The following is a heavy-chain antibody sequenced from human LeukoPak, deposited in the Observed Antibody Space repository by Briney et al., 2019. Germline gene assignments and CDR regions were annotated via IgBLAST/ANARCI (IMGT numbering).Heavy chain of an antibody. CDR3: ARPGIAAAGTDY. CDR2: ISYDGSNK. J-gene: IGHJ4*02. Sequence: GRSLRLSCAASGFTFSSYAMHWVRQAPGKGLEWVAVISYDGSNKYYADSVKGRFTISRDNSKNTLYLQMNSLRAEDTAVYYCARPGIAAAGTDYWGQGTLVTVSS. V-gene: IGHV3-30-3*01. CDR1: GFTFSSYA. D-gene: IGHD6-13*01.